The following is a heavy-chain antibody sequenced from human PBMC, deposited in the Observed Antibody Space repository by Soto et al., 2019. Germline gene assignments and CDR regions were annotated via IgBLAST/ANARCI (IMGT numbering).Heavy chain of an antibody. CDR1: GFTFSSYG. CDR2: IWYDGSNK. Sequence: QVQLVESGGGVVRPGRSLRLSCAASGFTFSSYGMHWVRQAPGKGLEWVAVIWYDGSNKYYADSVKGRFTISRDNSKNTLYLQMNSLRAEDTAVYYCAREGSDYIWGSYPYFDYWGQGTLVTVSS. V-gene: IGHV3-33*01. CDR3: AREGSDYIWGSYPYFDY. J-gene: IGHJ4*02. D-gene: IGHD3-16*01.